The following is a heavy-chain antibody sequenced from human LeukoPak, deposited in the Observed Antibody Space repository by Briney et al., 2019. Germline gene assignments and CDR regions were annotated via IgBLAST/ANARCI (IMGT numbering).Heavy chain of an antibody. CDR2: ISYDGTNK. J-gene: IGHJ4*02. Sequence: GSLILSCASSGFTFSSYAMHWVRQAPGNGLEWVAVISYDGTNKYDADSVKGRFTISRDNSKNTLYLQMNSLRAEETSVYSCEKGPFGSGRVTMSYWGQGTLVTVSS. D-gene: IGHD3-10*01. V-gene: IGHV3-30*18. CDR3: EKGPFGSGRVTMSY. CDR1: GFTFSSYA.